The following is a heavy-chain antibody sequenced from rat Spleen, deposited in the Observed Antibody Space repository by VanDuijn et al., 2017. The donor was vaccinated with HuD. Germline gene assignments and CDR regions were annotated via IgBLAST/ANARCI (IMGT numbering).Heavy chain of an antibody. CDR2: ITNAAGST. CDR3: TGPFDY. J-gene: IGHJ2*01. CDR1: GFTFSHYD. V-gene: IGHV5S23*01. Sequence: EVQLVESGGGLVQPGRSLKLSCAASGFTFSHYDMAWVRQAPTKGLEWVASITNAAGSTYYPDSVKGRFTISRDNAKSTLYLQMNSLRSEDTATYYCTGPFDYWGQGVMVTVSS.